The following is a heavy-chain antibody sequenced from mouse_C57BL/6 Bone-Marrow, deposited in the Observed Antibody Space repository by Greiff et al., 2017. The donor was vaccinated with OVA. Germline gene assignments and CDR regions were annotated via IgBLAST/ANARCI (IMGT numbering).Heavy chain of an antibody. Sequence: QVQLQQSGAELVRPGTSVKVSCKASGYAFTNYLIEWVKQRPGQGLEWIGVINPGSGGTNYNEKFKGKATLTADKSSSTAYMQLSSLTSEDSAVYFCARSEDDVYFFYFDYWGQGTTLTVSS. CDR2: INPGSGGT. CDR1: GYAFTNYL. J-gene: IGHJ2*01. D-gene: IGHD2-3*01. CDR3: ARSEDDVYFFYFDY. V-gene: IGHV1-54*01.